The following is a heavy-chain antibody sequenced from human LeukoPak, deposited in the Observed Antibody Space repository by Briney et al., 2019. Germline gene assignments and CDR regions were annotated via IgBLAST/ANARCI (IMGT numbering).Heavy chain of an antibody. CDR1: GFTVSNNY. D-gene: IGHD2-2*01. CDR2: IYSGGST. V-gene: IGHV3-53*01. J-gene: IGHJ4*02. Sequence: QAGGSLRLSCAASGFTVSNNYMTWVRQAPGKGLEWVSVIYSGGSTYYADSVKGRFTISRDNSKNTVYLQMNSLRAEDTAMYYCARGGSSILLYYWGLGTLVTVSS. CDR3: ARGGSSILLYY.